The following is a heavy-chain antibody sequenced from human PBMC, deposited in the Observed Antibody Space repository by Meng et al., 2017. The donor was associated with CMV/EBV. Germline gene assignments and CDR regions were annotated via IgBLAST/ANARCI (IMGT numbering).Heavy chain of an antibody. CDR2: ISGSGGST. CDR3: AKDGEGSGSYDAFDI. V-gene: IGHV3-23*01. J-gene: IGHJ3*02. Sequence: ETLSLTCAASGFTFSSYAMSWVRQAPGKGLEWVSAISGSGGSTYYADSVKGRFTISRDNSKNTLYLQMNSLRAEDTAVYYCAKDGEGSGSYDAFDIWGQGTMVTVSS. D-gene: IGHD3-10*01. CDR1: GFTFSSYA.